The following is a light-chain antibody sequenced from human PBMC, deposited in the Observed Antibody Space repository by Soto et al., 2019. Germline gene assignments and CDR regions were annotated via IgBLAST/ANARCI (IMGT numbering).Light chain of an antibody. V-gene: IGLV2-14*01. CDR1: SSDVGGYNY. Sequence: QSALTQPASVSGSPGQSITISCTGTSSDVGGYNYVSWYQQHPGKAPKLMIYEVSNQPSGVSNRFSGSKSGNTASLTISGLQAEDEADYYCSSYTSSSTLVFGGGTKLTV. CDR3: SSYTSSSTLV. J-gene: IGLJ2*01. CDR2: EVS.